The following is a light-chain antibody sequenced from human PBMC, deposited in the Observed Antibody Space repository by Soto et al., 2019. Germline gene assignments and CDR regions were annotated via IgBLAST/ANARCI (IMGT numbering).Light chain of an antibody. CDR2: GSS. V-gene: IGKV3-20*01. J-gene: IGKJ5*01. CDR3: QQYGTSPIP. Sequence: ETALTKSPGTLSLSPEERATLWCRASQRVSSRLAWYQHKPGQAPRLLISGSSSRTTGIPDRFSGSGSGTDFTLTISRLEPADFALYYCQQYGTSPIPFGQGTRLE. CDR1: QRVSSR.